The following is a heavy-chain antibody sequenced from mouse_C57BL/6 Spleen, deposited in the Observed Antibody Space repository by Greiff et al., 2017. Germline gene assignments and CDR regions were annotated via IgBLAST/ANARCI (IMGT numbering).Heavy chain of an antibody. D-gene: IGHD3-2*02. V-gene: IGHV1-64*01. CDR2: IHPNSGST. J-gene: IGHJ3*01. Sequence: QVQLQQPGAELVKPGASVKLSCKASGYTFTSYWMHWVKQRPGQGLEWIGMIHPNSGSTNYNEKFKSKATLTVDKSSSTAYMQLSSLTSEDSAVYYGAREDSAGYVAGFAYWGQGTLVTVSA. CDR3: AREDSAGYVAGFAY. CDR1: GYTFTSYW.